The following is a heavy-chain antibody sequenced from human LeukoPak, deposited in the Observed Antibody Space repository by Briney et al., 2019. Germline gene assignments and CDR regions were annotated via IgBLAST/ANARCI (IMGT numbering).Heavy chain of an antibody. V-gene: IGHV4-34*01. CDR1: GGSFSGYY. CDR2: INHSGST. CDR3: ARGRILWFGELYYFDY. Sequence: SETLSLTCAVYGGSFSGYYWSWIRQPPGKGLEWIGEINHSGSTNYNPSLKSRVTISVDTSKNQFSLKLSSVTAADTAVHYCARGRILWFGELYYFDYWGQGTLVTVSS. D-gene: IGHD3-10*01. J-gene: IGHJ4*02.